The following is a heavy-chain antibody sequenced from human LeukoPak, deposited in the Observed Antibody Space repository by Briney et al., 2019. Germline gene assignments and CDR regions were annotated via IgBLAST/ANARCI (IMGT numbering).Heavy chain of an antibody. V-gene: IGHV4-39*01. CDR1: GGSISSSSYY. D-gene: IGHD2-21*02. CDR3: ARQLGDDHDAFDI. J-gene: IGHJ3*02. CDR2: IYYSGST. Sequence: SETLSLTCTVSGGSISSSSYYCGWIRQPPGEGLEWIGSIYYSGSTYYNPSLKSRVTISVDTSKNQFSLKLSSVTAADTAVYYCARQLGDDHDAFDIWGQGTMVTVSS.